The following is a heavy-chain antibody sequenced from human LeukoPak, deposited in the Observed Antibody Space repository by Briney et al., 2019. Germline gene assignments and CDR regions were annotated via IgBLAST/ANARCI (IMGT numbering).Heavy chain of an antibody. CDR3: TSPPNYGSGSYHFDY. CDR2: IRSKANTYAT. CDR1: GFTFSGSA. D-gene: IGHD3-10*01. V-gene: IGHV3-73*01. Sequence: PGGSLRLSCAASGFTFSGSAMHRVRQASGKGLEWVGRIRSKANTYATAYGPSVKGRFTISRDDSENTAYLQMNGLKTEDTAVYYCTSPPNYGSGSYHFDYWGQGTLVTVSS. J-gene: IGHJ4*02.